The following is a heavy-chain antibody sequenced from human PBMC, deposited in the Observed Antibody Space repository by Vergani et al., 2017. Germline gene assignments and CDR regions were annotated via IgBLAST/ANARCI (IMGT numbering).Heavy chain of an antibody. Sequence: QVQLAESGGGRVQPGRSLRLSCAASGFSFSSHAIHWVRQAPGKGLEWVAVIWYDGSNKYYADSVKGRFTISRDNSKNTLYLQMNSLRAEDTAVYYCARRRGYSYKNSYYYYYMDVWGKGTTVTVSS. CDR2: IWYDGSNK. CDR3: ARRRGYSYKNSYYYYYMDV. D-gene: IGHD5-18*01. CDR1: GFSFSSHA. V-gene: IGHV3-33*08. J-gene: IGHJ6*03.